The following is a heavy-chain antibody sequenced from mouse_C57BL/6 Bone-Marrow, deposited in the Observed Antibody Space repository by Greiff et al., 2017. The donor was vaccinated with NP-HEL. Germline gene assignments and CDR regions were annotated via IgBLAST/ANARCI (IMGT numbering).Heavy chain of an antibody. CDR1: GFTFSDYY. J-gene: IGHJ4*01. CDR3: ARDIYYGNYGAMDY. D-gene: IGHD2-1*01. Sequence: EVQLVESEGGLVQPGSSMKLSCTASGFTFSDYYMAWVRQVPEKGLEWVANINYDGSSTYYLDSLKSRFIISRDNAKNILYLQMSSLKSEDTATYYCARDIYYGNYGAMDYWGQGTSVTVSS. V-gene: IGHV5-16*01. CDR2: INYDGSST.